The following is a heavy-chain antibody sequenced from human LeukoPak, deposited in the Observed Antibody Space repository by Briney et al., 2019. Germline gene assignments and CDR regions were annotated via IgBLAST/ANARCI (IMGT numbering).Heavy chain of an antibody. CDR2: ISYDGSNK. CDR1: GFTFSSYG. J-gene: IGHJ5*02. D-gene: IGHD2-21*02. V-gene: IGHV3-30*03. CDR3: ARAVVTAIPYNWFDP. Sequence: PGGSLRLSCAASGFTFSSYGMHWVRQAPGKGLEWVAVISYDGSNKYYADSVKGRFTISRDNSKNTLYLQMNSLRAEDTAVYYCARAVVTAIPYNWFDPWGQGTLVTVSS.